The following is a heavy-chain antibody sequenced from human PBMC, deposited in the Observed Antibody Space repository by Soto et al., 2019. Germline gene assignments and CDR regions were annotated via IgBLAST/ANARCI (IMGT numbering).Heavy chain of an antibody. D-gene: IGHD3-22*01. CDR1: GGTFSSYA. V-gene: IGHV1-69*13. CDR3: ARAYDSSENWFDP. CDR2: IIPIFGTA. Sequence: SVKVSRKASGGTFSSYAISWVRQAPGQGLEWMGGIIPIFGTANYAQKFQGRVTITADESTSTAYMELSSLRSEDTAVYYCARAYDSSENWFDPWGQGTLVTVSS. J-gene: IGHJ5*02.